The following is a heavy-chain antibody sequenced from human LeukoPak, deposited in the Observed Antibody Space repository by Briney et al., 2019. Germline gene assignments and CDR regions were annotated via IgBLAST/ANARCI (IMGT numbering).Heavy chain of an antibody. CDR1: GGSISSYY. D-gene: IGHD2-2*01. V-gene: IGHV4-59*01. CDR3: ARAIRYCSSTSCYPLDAFDI. CDR2: IYYSGST. Sequence: SETLSLTCTVSGGSISSYYWSWIRQPPGKGLEWIGYIYYSGSTSYNPSLKSRVTISVDTSKNQFSLKLSSVTAADTAVYYCARAIRYCSSTSCYPLDAFDIWGQGTMVTVSS. J-gene: IGHJ3*02.